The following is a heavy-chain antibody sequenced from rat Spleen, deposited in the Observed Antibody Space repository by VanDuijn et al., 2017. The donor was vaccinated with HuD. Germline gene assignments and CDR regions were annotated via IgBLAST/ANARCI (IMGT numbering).Heavy chain of an antibody. CDR2: VSSGGNT. V-gene: IGHV2S12*01. CDR1: GFSLTSNG. D-gene: IGHD1-2*01. J-gene: IGHJ2*01. CDR3: ARGGYGSYIYGFFDY. Sequence: QVQLKESGPGLVQPSQTLSLTCTVSGFSLTSNGISWVRQPPGKGLEWIAAVSSGGNTYYNSGLKSRLGISRDTSKSQVFLKMNSLQTEDIATYYCARGGYGSYIYGFFDYWGQGIMVTVSS.